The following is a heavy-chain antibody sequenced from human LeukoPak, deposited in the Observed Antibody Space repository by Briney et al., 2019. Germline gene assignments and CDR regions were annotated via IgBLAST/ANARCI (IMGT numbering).Heavy chain of an antibody. Sequence: GASVKVSCKASGYTFSDYAINWVRQAPGQGLEWMGWISAYNGNTNYAQKLQGRVTMTTDTSTSTAYMELRSLRSDDTAVYYCARDDYGDPNWFDPWGQGTLVTVSS. CDR3: ARDDYGDPNWFDP. CDR1: GYTFSDYA. D-gene: IGHD4-17*01. CDR2: ISAYNGNT. J-gene: IGHJ5*02. V-gene: IGHV1-18*01.